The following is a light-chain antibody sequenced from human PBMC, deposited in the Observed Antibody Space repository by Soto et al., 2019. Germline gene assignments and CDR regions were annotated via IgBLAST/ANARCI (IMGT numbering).Light chain of an antibody. Sequence: DIQMTQSPSSLSASVGDRVTITCRASQGIRNDLGWYQQTPGKAPKLLIYKASTLKSGVPSRFSGSGSGTEFTLTISSLQSEDFAVYYCQQYNNWPLTFGGGTKGDIK. CDR1: QGIRND. J-gene: IGKJ4*01. CDR2: KAS. V-gene: IGKV1-17*01. CDR3: QQYNNWPLT.